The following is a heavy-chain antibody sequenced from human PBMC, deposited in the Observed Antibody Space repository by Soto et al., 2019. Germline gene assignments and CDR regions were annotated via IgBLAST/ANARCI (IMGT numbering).Heavy chain of an antibody. CDR3: ARGWGGYFQH. Sequence: PSDTLSLTCTVSGGSISSYYWSWIRQPPGKGLEWIGYIYYSGSTNYNPSLKSRVTISVDTSKNQFSLKLSSVTAADTAVYYCARGWGGYFQHWGQGTLVTV. V-gene: IGHV4-59*01. CDR2: IYYSGST. D-gene: IGHD7-27*01. CDR1: GGSISSYY. J-gene: IGHJ1*01.